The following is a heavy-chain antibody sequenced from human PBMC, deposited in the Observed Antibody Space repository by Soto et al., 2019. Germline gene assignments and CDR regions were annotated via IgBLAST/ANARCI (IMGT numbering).Heavy chain of an antibody. J-gene: IGHJ6*02. CDR2: IIPILGIA. CDR1: GGTFSSYT. CDR3: ARDRIFTSTTQYYYDSSGYTPASHYYYGMDV. D-gene: IGHD3-22*01. Sequence: GASVKVSCKASGGTFSSYTISWVRQAPGQGLEWMGRIIPILGIANYAQKFQGRVTITADKSTSTAYMELSSLRSEDTAVYYCARDRIFTSTTQYYYDSSGYTPASHYYYGMDVWGQGTTVTVSS. V-gene: IGHV1-69*04.